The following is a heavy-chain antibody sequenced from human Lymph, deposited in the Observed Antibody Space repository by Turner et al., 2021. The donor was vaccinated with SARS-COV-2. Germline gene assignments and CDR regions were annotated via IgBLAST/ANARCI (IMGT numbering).Heavy chain of an antibody. J-gene: IGHJ5*02. V-gene: IGHV4-39*01. CDR3: ARRGYSYGSGEFP. D-gene: IGHD5-18*01. CDR1: GGSISSSSYY. Sequence: QLPLQESGPGLVKPSDTLSLTCTVSGGSISSSSYYLGWIRQPPGKGLEWIGGSYYSGSTYYHPSLKSRVTISVDTSKKQFSLKLSSVTAADTAVYYCARRGYSYGSGEFPWGQGTLVTVSS. CDR2: SYYSGST.